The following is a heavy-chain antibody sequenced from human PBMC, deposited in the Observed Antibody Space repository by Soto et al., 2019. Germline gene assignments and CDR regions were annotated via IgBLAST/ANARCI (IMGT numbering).Heavy chain of an antibody. V-gene: IGHV1-18*01. Sequence: ASVKVSCKASGYTFFTYDISWVRQAPGQGLEWTGWISAYSGDTKYAQKFQGRVTMTTDTSTTTAYLELRSLRSDDTAVYYCARHHGPTTSENWFDPWGQGTLVTAPQ. J-gene: IGHJ5*02. CDR1: GYTFFTYD. D-gene: IGHD5-12*01. CDR3: ARHHGPTTSENWFDP. CDR2: ISAYSGDT.